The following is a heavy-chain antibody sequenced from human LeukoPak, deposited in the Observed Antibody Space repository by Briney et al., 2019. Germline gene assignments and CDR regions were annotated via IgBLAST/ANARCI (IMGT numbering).Heavy chain of an antibody. CDR2: IFPADSDT. Sequence: GESLKISCKGSGYSFATYWIGWVRQMPGKGLEWMGIIFPADSDTRYSPAFQGQGTISADKPISTTYLQWSSLKASDTAMYYCASAYSSSSSHDYWGQGTLVTVSS. CDR1: GYSFATYW. D-gene: IGHD6-6*01. CDR3: ASAYSSSSSHDY. V-gene: IGHV5-51*04. J-gene: IGHJ4*02.